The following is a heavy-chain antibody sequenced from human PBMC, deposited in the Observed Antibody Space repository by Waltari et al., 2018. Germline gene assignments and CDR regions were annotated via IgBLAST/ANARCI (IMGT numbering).Heavy chain of an antibody. D-gene: IGHD2-21*02. Sequence: QVQLQESGPGLLNPSETLSLTCSVSGGSVSGDYWSWIRQPPGKGLEFIAYTSHSGALIKHPSLKSRVTISLDTSKSQFSLNLDSVAAADTAVYYCARQIGGRLLWDYWGQGTLVVVSS. CDR3: ARQIGGRLLWDY. V-gene: IGHV4-59*02. CDR1: GGSVSGDY. CDR2: TSHSGAL. J-gene: IGHJ4*02.